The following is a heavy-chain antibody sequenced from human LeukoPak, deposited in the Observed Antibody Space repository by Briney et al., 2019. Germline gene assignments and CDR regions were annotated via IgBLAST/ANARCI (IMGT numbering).Heavy chain of an antibody. CDR2: FDPEDGET. V-gene: IGHV1-24*01. D-gene: IGHD1-7*01. Sequence: ASVKVSCKVYGYTLTELSMHWVRQAPGKGLEWMGGFDPEDGETIYAQKFQGRVTMTEDTSTDTAYMELSSLRSEDTAVYYCATDDGITGTTGSWGQGTLVTVSS. J-gene: IGHJ5*02. CDR3: ATDDGITGTTGS. CDR1: GYTLTELS.